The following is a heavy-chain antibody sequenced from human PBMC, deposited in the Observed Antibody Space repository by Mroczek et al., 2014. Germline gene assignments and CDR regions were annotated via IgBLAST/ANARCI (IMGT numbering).Heavy chain of an antibody. Sequence: QVQLVQSGAEVKKPGASVKVSCKASGYTFTSYYMHWVRQAPGQGLEWMGIINPSGGSTSYAQKFQGRVTMTRDTSTSTVYMELSSLRSEDTAVYYCARTREPQTRVGATAYWGQGTLVTVS. J-gene: IGHJ4*02. D-gene: IGHD1-26*01. V-gene: IGHV1-46*01. CDR3: ARTREPQTRVGATAY. CDR1: GYTFTSYY. CDR2: INPSGGST.